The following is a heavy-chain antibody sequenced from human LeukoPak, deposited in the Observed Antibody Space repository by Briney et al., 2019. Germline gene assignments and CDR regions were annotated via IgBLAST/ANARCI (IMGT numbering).Heavy chain of an antibody. Sequence: PGGSLRLSCAASGFTFSDYYMSWIRQAPGKGLEWVSYISSSGSTIYYADSVKGRFTISRDNAKNSLYLQMNSLRAEDTAVYYCARDLSPLNDFWSGPNWFDPWGQGTLVTVSS. D-gene: IGHD3-3*01. J-gene: IGHJ5*02. CDR2: ISSSGSTI. V-gene: IGHV3-11*04. CDR3: ARDLSPLNDFWSGPNWFDP. CDR1: GFTFSDYY.